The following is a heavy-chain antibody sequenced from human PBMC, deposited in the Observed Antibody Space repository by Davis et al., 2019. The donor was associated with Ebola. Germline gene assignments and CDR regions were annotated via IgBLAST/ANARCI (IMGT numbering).Heavy chain of an antibody. V-gene: IGHV4-59*02. D-gene: IGHD6-19*01. J-gene: IGHJ5*02. CDR3: VRSHRQWLVGWFDP. CDR2: ISNGGRT. Sequence: MPSETLSLTCSVSGGSVGSDYWSWIRQSPGKGLEWIAFISNGGRTIYNPSLRGRVTISIDTSKNQFSLKLSSVTAADTAVYYCVRSHRQWLVGWFDPWGQGTLVTVSS. CDR1: GGSVGSDY.